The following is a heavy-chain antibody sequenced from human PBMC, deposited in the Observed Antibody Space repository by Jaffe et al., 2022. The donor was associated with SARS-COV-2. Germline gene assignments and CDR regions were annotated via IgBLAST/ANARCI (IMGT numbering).Heavy chain of an antibody. CDR3: AAAGYSSSSYSGSTFDY. J-gene: IGHJ4*02. CDR1: GGSISSYY. Sequence: QVQLQESGPGLVKPSETLSLTCTVSGGSISSYYWSWIRQPPGKGLEWIGYIYYSGSTNYNPSLKSRVTISVDTSKNQFSLKLSSVTAADTAVYYCAAAGYSSSSYSGSTFDYWGQGTLVTVSS. CDR2: IYYSGST. V-gene: IGHV4-59*01. D-gene: IGHD6-6*01.